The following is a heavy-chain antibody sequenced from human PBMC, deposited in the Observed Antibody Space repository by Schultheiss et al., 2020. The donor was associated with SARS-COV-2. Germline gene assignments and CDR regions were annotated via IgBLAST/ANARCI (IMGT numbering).Heavy chain of an antibody. Sequence: GESLKISCAASGFDFRTHGMHWVRQAPGKGLEWVAVIWFDGNNKYYADSVKGRFTISRDNSVNTLYLQMNSLRLEDTAVYFCARETQWLVDYWGRGTLVTVSS. CDR2: IWFDGNNK. CDR3: ARETQWLVDY. D-gene: IGHD6-19*01. CDR1: GFDFRTHG. V-gene: IGHV3-33*01. J-gene: IGHJ4*02.